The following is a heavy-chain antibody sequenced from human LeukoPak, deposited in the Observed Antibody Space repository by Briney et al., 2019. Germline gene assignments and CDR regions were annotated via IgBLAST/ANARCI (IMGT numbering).Heavy chain of an antibody. CDR3: ARALIRGYNSAGFYFDY. J-gene: IGHJ4*02. CDR2: IIPIFGTA. D-gene: IGHD5-18*01. V-gene: IGHV1-69*13. Sequence: ASVKASCKASGGTFISFPISWVRQAPGQGLEWMGGIIPIFGTAKYAQKFQGRVTITADESTSTAYMELSSLRSEDTAVYYCARALIRGYNSAGFYFDYWGQGTLVTVSS. CDR1: GGTFISFP.